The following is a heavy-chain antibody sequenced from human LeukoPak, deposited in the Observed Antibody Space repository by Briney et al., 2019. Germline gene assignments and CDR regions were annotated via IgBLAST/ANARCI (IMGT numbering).Heavy chain of an antibody. CDR2: INPGGGST. V-gene: IGHV1-46*01. D-gene: IGHD4-17*01. Sequence: ASVKVSCKASGFPFSSYYMHWVRQAPGQGLEWMGIINPGGGSTSYAQKFQGRVTMTRDTSTSTVYMELSSLRSEDTAVYYCARDKRTVATRYFDYWGQGTLVTVSS. CDR3: ARDKRTVATRYFDY. J-gene: IGHJ4*02. CDR1: GFPFSSYY.